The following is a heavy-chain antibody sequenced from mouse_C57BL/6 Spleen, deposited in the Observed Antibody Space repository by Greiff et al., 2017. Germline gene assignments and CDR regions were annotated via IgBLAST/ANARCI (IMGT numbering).Heavy chain of an antibody. D-gene: IGHD1-1*02. J-gene: IGHJ3*01. V-gene: IGHV1-80*01. CDR3: ARAEVGGLFAY. Sequence: VQLQESGAELVKPGASVKISCKASGYAFSSYWMNWVKQRPGKGLEWIGQIYPGDGDTNYNGKFKGKATLTADKSSSTAYMQLSSLTSEDSAVYFCARAEVGGLFAYWGQGTLVTVSA. CDR2: IYPGDGDT. CDR1: GYAFSSYW.